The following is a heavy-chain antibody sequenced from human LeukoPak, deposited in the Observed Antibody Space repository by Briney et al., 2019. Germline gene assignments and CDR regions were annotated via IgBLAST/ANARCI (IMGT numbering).Heavy chain of an antibody. D-gene: IGHD6-19*01. CDR2: IRSKANSYAT. J-gene: IGHJ4*02. Sequence: GGSLRLSCAASGFTFSGSAMHWVRQASGKGLEWVGRIRSKANSYATAYAASVKGRFTISRDDSKNTAYLQMNSLRAEDTAVYYCARAYVAGRNTPGGGIHYWGQGTLVTVSS. V-gene: IGHV3-73*01. CDR3: ARAYVAGRNTPGGGIHY. CDR1: GFTFSGSA.